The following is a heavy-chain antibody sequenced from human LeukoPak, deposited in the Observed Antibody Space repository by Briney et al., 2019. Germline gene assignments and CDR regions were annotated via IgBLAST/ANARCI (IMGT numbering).Heavy chain of an antibody. V-gene: IGHV1-2*02. CDR3: ARARVETSLDY. D-gene: IGHD5-24*01. J-gene: IGHJ4*02. Sequence: GASVKVSCKASGYTFTDLYIHWVRQAPGQGLEWMGWVIPNSGGTNYAQKFQGRITMTRDTSISTAYMELSRLRSDDTAVYYCARARVETSLDYWGQGTLVTVSS. CDR1: GYTFTDLY. CDR2: VIPNSGGT.